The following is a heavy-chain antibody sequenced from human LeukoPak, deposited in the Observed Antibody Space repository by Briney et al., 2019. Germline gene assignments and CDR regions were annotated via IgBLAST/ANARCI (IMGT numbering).Heavy chain of an antibody. CDR1: GFTFSKYE. J-gene: IGHJ4*02. Sequence: PGGSLRLSCAASGFTFSKYEMNWVRQAPGRGLEWVSYISSRGGTMNYADSVKGRFTISRDNAKNSLYLQMNSLRAEDTAVYYCARETGYNLNDWGQGTLVTVSS. CDR3: ARETGYNLND. D-gene: IGHD5-24*01. V-gene: IGHV3-48*03. CDR2: ISSRGGTM.